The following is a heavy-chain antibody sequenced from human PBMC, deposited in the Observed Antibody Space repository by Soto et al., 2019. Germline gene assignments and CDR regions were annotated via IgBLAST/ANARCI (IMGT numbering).Heavy chain of an antibody. CDR3: ARGAYCSGGNCYEGRWFDP. J-gene: IGHJ5*02. Sequence: SETLSLTCTVSGGSVSSGSYYCSWIRQPPGKGLEWIGYIFYSGSTNYNPSLKSRVTISVDTSKNQFSLKLSSVTAADTAVYYCARGAYCSGGNCYEGRWFDPWGQGTLVTVSS. CDR2: IFYSGST. CDR1: GGSVSSGSYY. D-gene: IGHD2-15*01. V-gene: IGHV4-61*01.